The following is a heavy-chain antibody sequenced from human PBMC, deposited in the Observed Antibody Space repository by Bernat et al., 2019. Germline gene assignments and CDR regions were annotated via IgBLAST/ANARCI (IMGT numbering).Heavy chain of an antibody. J-gene: IGHJ3*02. D-gene: IGHD2-21*01. CDR1: GFTFRSYW. Sequence: EVQLVESGGNLVQPGGSLRLSCAASGFTFRSYWIHWVRQAPGKGLVWVSRIDIDGSDTIYADSVRGRFTIARDNAKNTLYLQMNSLRADDTAVYYCARGGFHHGFDIWGQGTMVTVSS. CDR3: ARGGFHHGFDI. V-gene: IGHV3-74*01. CDR2: IDIDGSDT.